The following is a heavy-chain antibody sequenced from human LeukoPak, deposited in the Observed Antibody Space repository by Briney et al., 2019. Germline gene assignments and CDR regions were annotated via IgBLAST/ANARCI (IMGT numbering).Heavy chain of an antibody. Sequence: SETLSLTCTVSGGSISSGGYYWSWIRQHPGKGLEWIGYIYYSGSTNYNPSLKSRVTISVDRSKNQFSLKLSSVTAADTAVYYCARGQAGATTLFDYWGQGTLVTVSS. CDR2: IYYSGST. CDR3: ARGQAGATTLFDY. V-gene: IGHV4-61*08. J-gene: IGHJ4*02. D-gene: IGHD1-26*01. CDR1: GGSISSGGYY.